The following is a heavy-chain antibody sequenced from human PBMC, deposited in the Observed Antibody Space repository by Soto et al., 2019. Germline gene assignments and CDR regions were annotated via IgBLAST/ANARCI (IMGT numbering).Heavy chain of an antibody. CDR3: AKSRGYPPVYFDS. CDR1: GGSISSSSFY. D-gene: IGHD5-12*01. J-gene: IGHJ4*02. CDR2: IHYSGNT. V-gene: IGHV4-39*01. Sequence: SETLSLTCSVSGGSISSSSFYWGWIRQPPGKGLEWIGSIHYSGNTYHNPSLKSRVTISVDASKNQFSLKLTSVTAADTAVFYCAKSRGYPPVYFDSWGQGTLVTVS.